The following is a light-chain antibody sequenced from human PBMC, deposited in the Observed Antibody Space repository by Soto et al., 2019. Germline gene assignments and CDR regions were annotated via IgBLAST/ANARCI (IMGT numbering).Light chain of an antibody. CDR1: SSDVGGYDY. CDR2: EVS. CDR3: SSYAGSSTYV. Sequence: QSVLTQPAAASGSPGQSVTISCTGTSSDVGGYDYVSWYQQHPGKAPKLMIYEVSKRPSGVPDRFSGSKSGNTASLTVSGLQAEDEADYYCSSYAGSSTYVFGTGTKVTVL. J-gene: IGLJ1*01. V-gene: IGLV2-8*01.